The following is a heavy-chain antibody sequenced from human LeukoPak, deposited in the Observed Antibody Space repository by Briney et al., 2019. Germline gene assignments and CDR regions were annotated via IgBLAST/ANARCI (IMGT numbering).Heavy chain of an antibody. Sequence: PGGSLRLSCAASEFTFSSYSMNWVRQAPGKGLEWVSSISSSSNIYYADSVKGRFAISRDNAKNALYLQMNSLRAEDTAVYYCARLDIVVVPVWGQGTLVTVSS. CDR3: ARLDIVVVPV. V-gene: IGHV3-21*01. CDR1: EFTFSSYS. CDR2: ISSSSNI. D-gene: IGHD2-2*03. J-gene: IGHJ4*02.